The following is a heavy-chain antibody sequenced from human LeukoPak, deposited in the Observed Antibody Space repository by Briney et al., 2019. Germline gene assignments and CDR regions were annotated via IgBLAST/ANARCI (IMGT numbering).Heavy chain of an antibody. V-gene: IGHV3-74*01. D-gene: IGHD5-24*01. Sequence: GGSLRLSCAASGFTFSTYCMHWVRQAPGKGPMWVSRICPDGTVTNYADSVKARFIISRDNARNTVYLQMNSLRVEDTAVYYCARDWVYKIDYWGRGTLVTVSS. J-gene: IGHJ4*02. CDR2: ICPDGTVT. CDR1: GFTFSTYC. CDR3: ARDWVYKIDY.